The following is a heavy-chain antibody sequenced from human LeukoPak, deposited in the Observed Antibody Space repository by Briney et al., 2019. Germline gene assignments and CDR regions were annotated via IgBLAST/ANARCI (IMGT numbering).Heavy chain of an antibody. V-gene: IGHV4-34*01. CDR2: INHSGST. J-gene: IGHJ4*02. Sequence: SETLSLTCAVYGGSFSGYYWSWIRQPPGKGLEWIGEINHSGSTNYNPSLKSRVTISVDTSKNQFSLKLSSVTAADTAVYYCARTPGWLAAAGTRYFDYWGQGTLVTVSS. CDR1: GGSFSGYY. CDR3: ARTPGWLAAAGTRYFDY. D-gene: IGHD6-13*01.